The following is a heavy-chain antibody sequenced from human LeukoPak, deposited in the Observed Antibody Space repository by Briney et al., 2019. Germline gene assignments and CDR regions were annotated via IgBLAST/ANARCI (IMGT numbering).Heavy chain of an antibody. D-gene: IGHD6-6*01. CDR1: GFTFSSYS. CDR2: ISSSSSYI. Sequence: GGSLRLSCAASGFTFSSYSMNWVRQAPGKGLEWVSSISSSSSYIYYADSVKGRFTISRDNAKNSLYLQMNSLRAEDTAVYYCARDGPRSSRLDYWGQGTLVTVSS. J-gene: IGHJ4*02. V-gene: IGHV3-21*01. CDR3: ARDGPRSSRLDY.